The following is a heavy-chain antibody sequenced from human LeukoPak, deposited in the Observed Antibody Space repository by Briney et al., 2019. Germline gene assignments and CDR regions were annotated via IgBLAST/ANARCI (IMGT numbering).Heavy chain of an antibody. Sequence: PGGSLRLSCAASGFTFSSYAMHWVRQAPGKGLEWVAVISYDGSNKYYADSVKGRFTISRDNSKNTLYLQMNSLRAEDTAVYYCARDRYGSGSYHPQASDYWGQGTLVTVSS. D-gene: IGHD3-10*01. J-gene: IGHJ4*02. CDR3: ARDRYGSGSYHPQASDY. CDR2: ISYDGSNK. V-gene: IGHV3-30-3*01. CDR1: GFTFSSYA.